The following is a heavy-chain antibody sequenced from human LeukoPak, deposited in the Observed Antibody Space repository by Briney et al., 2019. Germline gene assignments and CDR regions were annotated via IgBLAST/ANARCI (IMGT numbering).Heavy chain of an antibody. J-gene: IGHJ4*02. D-gene: IGHD6-13*01. V-gene: IGHV4-30-2*01. CDR2: IYHSGST. CDR1: GGSISSGGYS. Sequence: KASETLSLTCAVSGGSISSGGYSWSWIRQPPGKGLEWIGYIYHSGSTHYNPSLKSRVTISVDRSKNQFSLRLSSVTAADTAVYYCARGSSPSPVYYWGQGTLVTVSS. CDR3: ARGSSPSPVYY.